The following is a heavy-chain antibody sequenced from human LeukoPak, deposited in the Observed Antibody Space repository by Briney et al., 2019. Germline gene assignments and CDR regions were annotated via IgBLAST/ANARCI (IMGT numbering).Heavy chain of an antibody. V-gene: IGHV1-18*01. CDR3: ARDPTYTDFWSGYYTTNNYYMDV. J-gene: IGHJ6*03. CDR2: LSAYNGNT. Sequence: ASVKVSCKASGYTFTSYGISWVRQAPGQGLEWMGWLSAYNGNTNYAQKLQGRVTMTTDTSTSTAYIELRSLRSDDTAVYYCARDPTYTDFWSGYYTTNNYYMDVWGKGTTVTVSS. CDR1: GYTFTSYG. D-gene: IGHD3-3*01.